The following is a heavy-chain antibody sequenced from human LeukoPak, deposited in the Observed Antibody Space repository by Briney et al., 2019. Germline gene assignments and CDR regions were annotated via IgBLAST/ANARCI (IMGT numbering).Heavy chain of an antibody. CDR2: INHSGST. CDR3: ARDGLYYDSSGYSVYNWFDP. D-gene: IGHD3-22*01. V-gene: IGHV4-34*01. J-gene: IGHJ5*02. Sequence: PSETLSLTCAVYGGSFSGYYWSWIRQPPGKGLEWIGEINHSGSTNYNPSLKSRVTISVDTSKNQFSLKLSSVTAADTAVYYCARDGLYYDSSGYSVYNWFDPWGQGTLVTVSS. CDR1: GGSFSGYY.